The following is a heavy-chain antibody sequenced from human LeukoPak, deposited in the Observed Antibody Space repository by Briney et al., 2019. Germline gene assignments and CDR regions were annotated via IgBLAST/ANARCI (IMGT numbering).Heavy chain of an antibody. CDR3: TRGSIAYYYMDV. D-gene: IGHD3-22*01. J-gene: IGHJ6*03. CDR2: IYYSGST. V-gene: IGHV4-38-2*02. CDR1: GYSISSGYY. Sequence: SETLSLTCTVSGYSISSGYYWGWIRQPPGKGLEWIGNIYYSGSTNYNPSLKSRVTISVDTSENQFSLKLSSVTAADTAVYYCTRGSIAYYYMDVWGKGTTVTISS.